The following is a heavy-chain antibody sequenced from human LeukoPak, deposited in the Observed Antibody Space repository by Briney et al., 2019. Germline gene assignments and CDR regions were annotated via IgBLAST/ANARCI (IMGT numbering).Heavy chain of an antibody. CDR2: ISDDGSNK. CDR1: GFTLSSYA. Sequence: GGSLRLSCAASGFTLSSYAMHWVRQAPGKGLEWVAVISDDGSNKYYADSVKGRFTISRDNSKNTLYLQMNSLRAEDTAVYYCARDRRDIVVVPDQTLDYWGQGTLVTVSP. CDR3: ARDRRDIVVVPDQTLDY. J-gene: IGHJ4*02. V-gene: IGHV3-30-3*01. D-gene: IGHD2-2*01.